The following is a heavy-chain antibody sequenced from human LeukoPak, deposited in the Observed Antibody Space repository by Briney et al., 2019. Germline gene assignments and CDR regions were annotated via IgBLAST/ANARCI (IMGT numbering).Heavy chain of an antibody. CDR1: GLTVRTAL. CDR3: ARVHDTTGYFHFFDS. J-gene: IGHJ4*02. V-gene: IGHV3-30*03. Sequence: PGGSLRLSCRGSGLTVRTALMDWVRQAPDKGLEWVAMISYHGSDEYYADSVKGRFTISRDNSKNTLYLQMNNPRVEDTAMYYCARVHDTTGYFHFFDSWGQGTLVTVSS. D-gene: IGHD3-9*01. CDR2: ISYHGSDE.